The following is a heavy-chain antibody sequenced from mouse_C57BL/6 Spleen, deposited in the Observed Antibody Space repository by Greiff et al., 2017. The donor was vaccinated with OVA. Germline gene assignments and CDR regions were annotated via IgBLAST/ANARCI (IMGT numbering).Heavy chain of an antibody. CDR2: IDPETGGT. CDR1: GYTFTDYE. Sequence: VQLVESGAELVRPGASVTLSCKASGYTFTDYEMHWVKQTPVHGLEWIGAIDPETGGTAYNQKFKGKAILTADKSSSTSYMELRSLTSEDSAVYYCTRAYCYGSSYGFGFAYWGQCALVTVSA. D-gene: IGHD1-1*01. CDR3: TRAYCYGSSYGFGFAY. V-gene: IGHV1-15*01. J-gene: IGHJ3*01.